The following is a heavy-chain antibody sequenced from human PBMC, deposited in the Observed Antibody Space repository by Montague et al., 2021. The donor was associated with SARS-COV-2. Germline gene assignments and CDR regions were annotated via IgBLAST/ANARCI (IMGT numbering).Heavy chain of an antibody. D-gene: IGHD3-3*01. Sequence: TLSLTCTVSGGSISSGSYYRSWIRQPAGKGLEWIGRIYTSGSTNYNPSLKSRVTISVDTSKNQFSLKLSSVTAADTAVYYCARADFWSGYLYFDYWGQGTLVTVSS. J-gene: IGHJ4*02. V-gene: IGHV4-61*02. CDR3: ARADFWSGYLYFDY. CDR1: GGSISSGSYY. CDR2: IYTSGST.